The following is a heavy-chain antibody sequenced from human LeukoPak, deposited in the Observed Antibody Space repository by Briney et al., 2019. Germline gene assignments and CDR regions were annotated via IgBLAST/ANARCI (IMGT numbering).Heavy chain of an antibody. CDR3: ARGAHYYGSGSYSY. CDR1: GGTFSSYA. J-gene: IGHJ4*02. V-gene: IGHV1-69*04. Sequence: SVTVSFKASGGTFSSYAISWVRQAPGQGLEWMGRIIPILGIANYAQKFQGRVTITADKSTSTAYMELSSLRSEDTAVYYCARGAHYYGSGSYSYWGQGTLVTVSS. CDR2: IIPILGIA. D-gene: IGHD3-10*01.